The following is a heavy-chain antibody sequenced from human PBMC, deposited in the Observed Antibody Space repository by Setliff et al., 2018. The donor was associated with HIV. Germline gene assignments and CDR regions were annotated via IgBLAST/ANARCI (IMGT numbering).Heavy chain of an antibody. Sequence: PSETLSLTCTVSGGSFSSGGYYWSWIRQLPGKGLEWIGYIYYSGSTYYNPSLKSRITISVDTSKNQFSLKLSSVTAADTAVYYCARRPWGGLDYWGQGILVTVSS. CDR2: IYYSGST. V-gene: IGHV4-39*01. J-gene: IGHJ4*02. CDR3: ARRPWGGLDY. D-gene: IGHD7-27*01. CDR1: GGSFSSGGYY.